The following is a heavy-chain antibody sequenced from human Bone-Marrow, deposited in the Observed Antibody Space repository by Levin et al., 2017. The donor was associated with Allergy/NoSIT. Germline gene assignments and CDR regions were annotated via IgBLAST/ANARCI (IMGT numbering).Heavy chain of an antibody. CDR1: GFSFNKFS. CDR3: ARRTGDYARPFDL. Sequence: PGGSLRLSCAASGFSFNKFSMHWVRQAPGKGLEWVASISSNSGYKYYANTVRGRFTVSRDYSLYLQMDSLTGADSGVYYCARRTGDYARPFDLWGQGVVVTVSS. CDR2: ISSNSGYK. J-gene: IGHJ4*02. D-gene: IGHD4-17*01. V-gene: IGHV3-21*01.